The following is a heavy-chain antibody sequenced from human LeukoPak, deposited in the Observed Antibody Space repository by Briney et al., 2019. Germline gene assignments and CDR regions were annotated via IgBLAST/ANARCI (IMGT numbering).Heavy chain of an antibody. CDR2: INSGSSYI. J-gene: IGHJ4*02. CDR1: GFTVSSYS. CDR3: ATVSGPAPTGLDY. Sequence: GGSLRLSCAASGFTVSSYSMNWVRQAPGKGLEWVSSINSGSSYICYGDAVKDRFKISRDNAKNSLYLQMNSLRDEDTAVYDCATVSGPAPTGLDYWGQGTLVTVSS. D-gene: IGHD3-10*01. V-gene: IGHV3-21*01.